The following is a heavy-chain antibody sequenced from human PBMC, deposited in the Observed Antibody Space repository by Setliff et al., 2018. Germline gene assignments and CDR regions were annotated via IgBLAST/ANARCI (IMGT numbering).Heavy chain of an antibody. V-gene: IGHV1-8*02. J-gene: IGHJ4*02. CDR1: GYTFTSYA. CDR3: ARERYFDY. CDR2: IIPNSGKT. Sequence: ASVKVSCKASGYTFTSYAMNWVRQAPGQGLEWMGGIIPNSGKTGYAQKFQGRVIMTRNTSISTAYLELNTLRSDDTAVYYCARERYFDYWGQGTLVTVSS.